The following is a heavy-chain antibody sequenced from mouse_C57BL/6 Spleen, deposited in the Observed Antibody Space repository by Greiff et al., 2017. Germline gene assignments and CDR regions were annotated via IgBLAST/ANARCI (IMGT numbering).Heavy chain of an antibody. J-gene: IGHJ2*01. CDR2: INPNNGGT. CDR3: AREKAMVTTADY. CDR1: GYTFTDYY. V-gene: IGHV1-26*01. D-gene: IGHD2-2*01. Sequence: EVQLQQSGPELVKPGASVKISCKASGYTFTDYYMNWVKQSHGKSLEWIGDINPNNGGTSYNQKFKGKATLTVDKSSSTAYMELRSLTSEDSAVYYCAREKAMVTTADYWGQGTTLTVSS.